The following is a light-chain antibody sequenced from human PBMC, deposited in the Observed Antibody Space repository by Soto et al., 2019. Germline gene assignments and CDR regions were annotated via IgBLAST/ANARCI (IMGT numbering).Light chain of an antibody. CDR3: QTYGNFWT. J-gene: IGKJ1*01. CDR1: QNVSSNL. Sequence: TVLTQSPCTLSLSPGERATLSCRASQNVSSNLLVWYQQHPGQAPRLLIYCASSRATGIPDRFRGHGSGTDFSLGISRLEPDDFAVYYCQTYGNFWTFGQATKVDIK. CDR2: CAS. V-gene: IGKV3-20*01.